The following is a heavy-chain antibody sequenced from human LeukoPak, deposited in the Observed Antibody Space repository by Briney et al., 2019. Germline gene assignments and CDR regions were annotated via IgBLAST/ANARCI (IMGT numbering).Heavy chain of an antibody. CDR1: GYTFTSYY. CDR3: ARVSRQLVRYLWFDP. D-gene: IGHD6-6*01. V-gene: IGHV1-46*01. J-gene: IGHJ5*02. CDR2: INPSGGST. Sequence: ASVKVSCKASGYTFTSYYMHWVRQAPGQGLEWMGIINPSGGSTSYAQKFQGRVTTTRDMSTSTVYMELSSLRSEDTAVYYCARVSRQLVRYLWFDPWGQGTLVTVSS.